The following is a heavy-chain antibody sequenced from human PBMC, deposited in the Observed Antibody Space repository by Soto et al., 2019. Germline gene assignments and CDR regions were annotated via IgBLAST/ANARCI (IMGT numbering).Heavy chain of an antibody. J-gene: IGHJ4*02. CDR2: IYYSGST. CDR1: GGSISGYY. CDR3: AAATRY. Sequence: QVQLQESGPGLVKPSETLSLTCSVSGGSISGYYWSWIRQTPEKGLEWIGYIYYSGSTNYNPSLTSRVTMLIDMSKNQFSLKLTSVSAADTAVYYCAAATRYWGQGMLVPVSS. D-gene: IGHD2-15*01. V-gene: IGHV4-59*01.